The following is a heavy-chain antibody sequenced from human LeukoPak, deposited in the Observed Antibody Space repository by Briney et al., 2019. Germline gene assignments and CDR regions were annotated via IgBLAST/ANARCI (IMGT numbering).Heavy chain of an antibody. V-gene: IGHV4-38-2*02. CDR3: ARDDSDYGDYARFDP. CDR2: IYHSGST. CDR1: GYSISSGYY. D-gene: IGHD4-17*01. Sequence: SETLSLTCAVSGYSISSGYYWGWIRQPPGKGLEWIGIIYHSGSTYYNPSLKSRVTISVDTSKNQFSLKLSSVTAADTAVYYCARDDSDYGDYARFDPWGQGTLVTVSS. J-gene: IGHJ5*02.